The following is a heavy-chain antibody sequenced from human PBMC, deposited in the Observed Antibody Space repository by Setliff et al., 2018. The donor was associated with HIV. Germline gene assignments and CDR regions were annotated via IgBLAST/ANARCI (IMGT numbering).Heavy chain of an antibody. CDR1: GFTFKNYA. V-gene: IGHV3-21*06. J-gene: IGHJ1*01. CDR3: AREGRGTSRRFDA. D-gene: IGHD3-16*01. CDR2: VGGGRFET. Sequence: GGSLRLSCVASGFTFKNYAMNWVRQAPGKGLEWVSHVGGGRFETYYADSVQGRFTVSRDNANNLLFLEMNNLRAEDSGVYFCAREGRGTSRRFDAWGPGTLVTVSS.